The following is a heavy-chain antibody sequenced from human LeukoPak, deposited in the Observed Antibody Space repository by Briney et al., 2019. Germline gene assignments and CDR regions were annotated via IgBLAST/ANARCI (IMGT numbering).Heavy chain of an antibody. J-gene: IGHJ4*02. CDR2: IYSGGST. CDR3: ARLNYYDSSGSDY. D-gene: IGHD3-22*01. Sequence: PGGSLRLSCAASGFTFSSYGMRWVRQAPGKGLEWVSVIYSGGSTYYADSVKGRFTISRDNSKNTLYLQMNSLRAEDTAVYYCARLNYYDSSGSDYWGQGTLVTVSS. CDR1: GFTFSSYG. V-gene: IGHV3-53*01.